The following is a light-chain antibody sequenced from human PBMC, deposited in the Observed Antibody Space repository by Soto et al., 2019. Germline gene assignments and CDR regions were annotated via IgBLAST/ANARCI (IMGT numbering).Light chain of an antibody. J-gene: IGLJ1*01. CDR2: DVS. V-gene: IGLV2-11*01. CDR3: YSYAGSYTFYV. Sequence: QSVLTQPRSVSGSPGQSVTISCTGTSSDVGGYNLVSWYQQHPGKAPKLMIYDVSKRPSRVPDRFSGSKSGNTASLTISGLQAEDEADYYCYSYAGSYTFYVFGTGTKVTVI. CDR1: SSDVGGYNL.